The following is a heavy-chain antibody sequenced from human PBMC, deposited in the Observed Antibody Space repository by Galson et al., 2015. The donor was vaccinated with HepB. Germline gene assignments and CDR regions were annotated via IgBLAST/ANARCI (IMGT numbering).Heavy chain of an antibody. J-gene: IGHJ6*02. Sequence: SLRLSCAASGITFSSYGMHWVRQAPGKGLEWVAVISYDGSNKYYADSVKGRFTISRDNSKNTLYLQMNSLRAEDTAVYYCAKDHQQQLAGYYYGMAVWGQGTPVPVSS. D-gene: IGHD6-13*01. CDR3: AKDHQQQLAGYYYGMAV. CDR2: ISYDGSNK. CDR1: GITFSSYG. V-gene: IGHV3-30*18.